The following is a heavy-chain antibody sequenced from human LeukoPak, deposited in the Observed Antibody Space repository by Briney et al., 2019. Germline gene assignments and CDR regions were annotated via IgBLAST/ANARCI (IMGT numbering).Heavy chain of an antibody. Sequence: PGGSLRLSCAASGFTFSSYSMNWVRQAPGKGLEWVSSISSSSSYIYYADSVKGRFTISRDNAKNSLYLQMNSLRAEDTAVHYCAREGIVGATGIDYWGQGTLVTVSS. D-gene: IGHD1-26*01. V-gene: IGHV3-21*01. CDR2: ISSSSSYI. J-gene: IGHJ4*02. CDR1: GFTFSSYS. CDR3: AREGIVGATGIDY.